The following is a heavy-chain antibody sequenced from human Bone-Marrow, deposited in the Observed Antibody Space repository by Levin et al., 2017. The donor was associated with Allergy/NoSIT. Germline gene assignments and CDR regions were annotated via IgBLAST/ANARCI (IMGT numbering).Heavy chain of an antibody. D-gene: IGHD2-8*02. CDR3: ARIRSRLVPDY. Sequence: SYSWIRQPPGKGLEWIGELSPGGIAKYNPSLNSRVAMSIDTSKNQFSLKLTSVTAAATAVYFSARIRSRLVPDYWGQGTLVTVSS. CDR1: S. J-gene: IGHJ4*02. V-gene: IGHV4-34*10. CDR2: LSPGGIA.